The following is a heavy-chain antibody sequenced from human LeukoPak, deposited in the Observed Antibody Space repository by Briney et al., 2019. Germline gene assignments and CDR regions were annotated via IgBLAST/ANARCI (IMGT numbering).Heavy chain of an antibody. V-gene: IGHV3-21*01. CDR3: ARVPRIAVAGTNGDY. Sequence: GRSLRLSCAPSGFTFTSDSMNWVRRAPGKGLEWVSSISSSSSYIYYADSVKGRFTISRDNAKNSLYLQMNSLRAEDTAVYYCARVPRIAVAGTNGDYWGQGTLVTVSS. J-gene: IGHJ4*02. CDR2: ISSSSSYI. CDR1: GFTFTSDS. D-gene: IGHD6-19*01.